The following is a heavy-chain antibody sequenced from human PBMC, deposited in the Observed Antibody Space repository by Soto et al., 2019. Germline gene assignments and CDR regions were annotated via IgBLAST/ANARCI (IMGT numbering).Heavy chain of an antibody. V-gene: IGHV4-4*02. CDR3: AREPTCNVVKCSNGFDP. D-gene: IGHD2-8*01. J-gene: IGHJ5*02. CDR2: IFHTGSV. Sequence: PSETLSLTCGVSGGSISSPNWGIWARQFQGKGLEWIGEIFHTGSVNYNPALKSRDTLSRHTSKNQCALKLTSATVSDRAGYLCAREPTCNVVKCSNGFDPWGQGTRVTVSS. CDR1: GGSISSPNW.